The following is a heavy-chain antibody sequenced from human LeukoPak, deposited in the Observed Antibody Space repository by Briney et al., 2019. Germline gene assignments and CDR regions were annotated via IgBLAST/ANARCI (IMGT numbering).Heavy chain of an antibody. Sequence: PSETLSLTCSVSGASMNGHYWTWIRLSPGKGLEWIGYTSYSGSTSYNPSLRSRVIMALEASKPESSLRLNSVTVADTAVYYCARVFRGAVTSNWFDPWGQGTLVTVSS. CDR2: TSYSGST. CDR3: ARVFRGAVTSNWFDP. D-gene: IGHD3-3*01. CDR1: GASMNGHY. V-gene: IGHV4-59*11. J-gene: IGHJ5*02.